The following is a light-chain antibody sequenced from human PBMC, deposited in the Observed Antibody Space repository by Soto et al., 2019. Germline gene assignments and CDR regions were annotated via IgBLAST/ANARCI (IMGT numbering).Light chain of an antibody. J-gene: IGKJ1*01. CDR1: QSISSW. CDR2: KAS. V-gene: IGKV1-5*03. Sequence: DIQMTQSPSTLSASVGDRVTITCRASQSISSWLAWYQQKPGKAPKLLIYKASSLESGVPSRSSGSGSGTEFTLTISSLQPDDFATYYCQQYNSYSWTFGQGTKV. CDR3: QQYNSYSWT.